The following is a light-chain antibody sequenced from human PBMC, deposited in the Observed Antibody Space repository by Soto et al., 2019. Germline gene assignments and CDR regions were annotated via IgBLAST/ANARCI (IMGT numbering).Light chain of an antibody. CDR1: ESVGSN. Sequence: EIVMTQSPVTLSLSPGERATLSCRASESVGSNLAWYQQKPGQPPRLLIYDASVRETGVPPRFSGSGSGTEFTLTISNLQSEDFAIYFCQKFNKWPWTFGQGTKVDIK. CDR2: DAS. V-gene: IGKV3-15*01. CDR3: QKFNKWPWT. J-gene: IGKJ1*01.